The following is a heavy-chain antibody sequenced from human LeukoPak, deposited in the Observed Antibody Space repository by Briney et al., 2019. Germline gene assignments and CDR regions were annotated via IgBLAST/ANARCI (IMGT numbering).Heavy chain of an antibody. D-gene: IGHD6-13*01. CDR3: ARVESEYSSSQAGP. CDR1: GFTFSNYG. V-gene: IGHV3-30*19. CDR2: ISYDGSNK. J-gene: IGHJ4*02. Sequence: GGSLRLSCAASGFTFSNYGMHWVRQAPGKGLEWVAVISYDGSNKYYADSVKGRFTISGDNSKNTLYLQMNSLRAEDTAVYYCARVESEYSSSQAGPWGQGTLVTVSS.